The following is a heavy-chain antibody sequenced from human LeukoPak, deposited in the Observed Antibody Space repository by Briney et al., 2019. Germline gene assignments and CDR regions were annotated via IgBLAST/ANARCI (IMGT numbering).Heavy chain of an antibody. CDR2: INPNSGGT. D-gene: IGHD2-15*01. J-gene: IGHJ5*02. V-gene: IGHV1-2*02. Sequence: PMASVKVSCKASGYTFTGYYMHWVRQAPGQGLEWMGWINPNSGGTNYAQKFKGRVTMTRDTSISTAYMELSRLRSDDTAVYYCALEQGYCSGGSCYRWFDPWGQGTLVTVSS. CDR3: ALEQGYCSGGSCYRWFDP. CDR1: GYTFTGYY.